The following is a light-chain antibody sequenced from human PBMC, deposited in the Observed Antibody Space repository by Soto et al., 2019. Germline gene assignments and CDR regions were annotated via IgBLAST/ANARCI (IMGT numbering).Light chain of an antibody. CDR2: WAS. J-gene: IGKJ4*01. CDR1: QSVLYRSNNNNY. V-gene: IGKV4-1*01. CDR3: QQYYSTPLS. Sequence: DSVMTQSTASLAVSLGERATINCKSSQSVLYRSNNNNYLAWYQQKPGQPPKLLIYWASTRESGVPDRFSGSGSGTDFTLTISSLQAEDVAVYYCQQYYSTPLSCGGGTKVDI.